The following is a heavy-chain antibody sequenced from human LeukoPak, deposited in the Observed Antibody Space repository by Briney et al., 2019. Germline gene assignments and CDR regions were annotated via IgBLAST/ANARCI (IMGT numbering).Heavy chain of an antibody. CDR1: GFTFSGSG. CDR3: ARDLIAAAGTPRTRFDY. V-gene: IGHV3-21*01. J-gene: IGHJ4*02. D-gene: IGHD6-13*01. Sequence: GGSLRLSCAASGFTFSGSGMNWVRQAPGKGLEWVSSISSSSSYIYYADSVKGRLTISRDNAKNSLYLQMNSLRAEDTAVYYCARDLIAAAGTPRTRFDYWGQGTLVTVSS. CDR2: ISSSSSYI.